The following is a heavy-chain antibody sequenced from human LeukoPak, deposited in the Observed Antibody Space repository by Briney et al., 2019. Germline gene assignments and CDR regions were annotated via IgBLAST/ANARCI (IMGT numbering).Heavy chain of an antibody. D-gene: IGHD6-13*01. V-gene: IGHV3-43D*03. Sequence: GRSLRLSCAASGFTFDDYAMHWVRHAPGKGLEWVSLITWDAGSTYYADSVKGRFTISRDNSKNSLYLQMNSLRAEDTALYYCAKGTSSWHEFDYWGQGTLVTVSS. J-gene: IGHJ4*02. CDR2: ITWDAGST. CDR3: AKGTSSWHEFDY. CDR1: GFTFDDYA.